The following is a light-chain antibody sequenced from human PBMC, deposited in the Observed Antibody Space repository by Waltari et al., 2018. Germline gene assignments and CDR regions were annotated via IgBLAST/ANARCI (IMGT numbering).Light chain of an antibody. CDR3: VTWDSSLNAVV. V-gene: IGLV1-51*01. CDR1: SSNIGNYY. CDR2: DNR. Sequence: QSVLTQPPSVSAAPGQKVSISCSGSSSNIGNYYVSWSQRLPGTAPKLLIFDNRTRPAGIPDRFSGSKSGTSATLVITGLQTGDEADYYCVTWDSSLNAVVFGGGSRVTVL. J-gene: IGLJ2*01.